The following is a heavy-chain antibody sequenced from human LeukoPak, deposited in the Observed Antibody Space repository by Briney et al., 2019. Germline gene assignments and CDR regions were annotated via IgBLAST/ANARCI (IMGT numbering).Heavy chain of an antibody. CDR3: ARESALFDY. CDR2: ISVDGGST. J-gene: IGHJ4*02. Sequence: GGSLRLSCAASGFTFSSYALHWVRQAPGKGLEFVSVISVDGGSTHYGDSVKGRFTISRDNSKNTLYLQMNSLRAEDTAVYYCARESALFDYWGPGTLVTVSS. CDR1: GFTFSSYA. V-gene: IGHV3-23*01. D-gene: IGHD4/OR15-4a*01.